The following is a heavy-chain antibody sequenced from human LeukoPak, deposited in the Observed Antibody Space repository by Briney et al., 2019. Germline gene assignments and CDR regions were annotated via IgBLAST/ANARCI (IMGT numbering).Heavy chain of an antibody. Sequence: ASVKVSCKASGYTFTGYYMHWVRQAPGQGLEWMGRINPNSGGTNYAQKFQGRVTMTRDTSISTAYMELSRLRSDDTAVYYCARGLPYSRGWYDVYWGQGTLVTVSS. V-gene: IGHV1-2*06. D-gene: IGHD6-19*01. CDR1: GYTFTGYY. J-gene: IGHJ4*02. CDR3: ARGLPYSRGWYDVY. CDR2: INPNSGGT.